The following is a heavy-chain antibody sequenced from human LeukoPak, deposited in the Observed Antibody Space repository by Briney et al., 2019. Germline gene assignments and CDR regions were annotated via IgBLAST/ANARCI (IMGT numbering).Heavy chain of an antibody. CDR2: IYYSGTT. CDR3: ARRKDPPAWYFDL. J-gene: IGHJ2*01. Sequence: PSETLSLTCTVSGGSISNSNYYWGWIRQPPGKGLEWFGSIYYSGTTYYNPSLKSRVTISVDTSKNQFSLKLSSVTATDTAVYYCARRKDPPAWYFDLWGRGTLVTVSS. CDR1: GGSISNSNYY. D-gene: IGHD2-15*01. V-gene: IGHV4-39*01.